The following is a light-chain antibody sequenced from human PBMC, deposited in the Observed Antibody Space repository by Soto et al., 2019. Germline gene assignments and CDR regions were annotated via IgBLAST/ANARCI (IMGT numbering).Light chain of an antibody. J-gene: IGKJ3*01. CDR3: QHYNSLSS. V-gene: IGKV1-5*01. Sequence: DIQMTQSPSTLSASVGDRVTITCRASQSISRYLAWYQKKPGEAPKLLIYDASSLQSGVSSRFSASGSETEFSLSISSLQPDDLATYYCQHYNSLSSFGPGTKVEIK. CDR1: QSISRY. CDR2: DAS.